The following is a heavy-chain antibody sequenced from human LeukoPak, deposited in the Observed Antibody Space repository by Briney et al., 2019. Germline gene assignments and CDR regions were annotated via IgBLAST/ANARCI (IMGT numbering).Heavy chain of an antibody. CDR2: IYGGGGT. D-gene: IGHD6-13*01. Sequence: GGSLRLSCAASGITVSSNYMAWVRQAPGKGLEWVSVIYGGGGTKYPDSVKGRFTISRDTSRNTLYVQMDSLRAEDTAVYYCARVLSSSWNDAFDVWGQGTMVTVSS. CDR1: GITVSSNY. J-gene: IGHJ3*01. CDR3: ARVLSSSWNDAFDV. V-gene: IGHV3-53*01.